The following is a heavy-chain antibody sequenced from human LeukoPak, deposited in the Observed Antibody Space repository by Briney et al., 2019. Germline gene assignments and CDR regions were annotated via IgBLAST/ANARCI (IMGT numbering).Heavy chain of an antibody. CDR2: ISYDGSNK. Sequence: GGSLRLSCAASGFTFSSYAMRWVRQAPGKGLEWVAVISYDGSNKYYADSVKGRFTISRDNSKNTLYLQMNSLRAEDTAVYYCARASGIAAAGNIDYWGQGTLVTVSS. J-gene: IGHJ4*02. CDR1: GFTFSSYA. CDR3: ARASGIAAAGNIDY. V-gene: IGHV3-30-3*01. D-gene: IGHD6-13*01.